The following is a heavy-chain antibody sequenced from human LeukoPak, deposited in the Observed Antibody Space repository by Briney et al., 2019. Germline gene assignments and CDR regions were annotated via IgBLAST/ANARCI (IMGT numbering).Heavy chain of an antibody. D-gene: IGHD6-6*01. CDR3: ARDSSSHVPHY. CDR2: IIPIFGTA. V-gene: IGHV1-69*05. J-gene: IGHJ4*02. CDR1: GGTFSSYA. Sequence: VASVKVSCKASGGTFSSYAISWARQAPGQGLEWMGGIIPIFGTANYAQKFQGRVTITTDESTSTAYMELSSLRSEDTAVYYCARDSSSHVPHYWGQGTLVTVSS.